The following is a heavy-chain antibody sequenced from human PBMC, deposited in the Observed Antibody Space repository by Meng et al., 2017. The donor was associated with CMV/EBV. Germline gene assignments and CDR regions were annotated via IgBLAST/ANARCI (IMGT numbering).Heavy chain of an antibody. CDR3: AREGQIVVVPAAIYYYYGMDV. CDR2: ISAYNGNT. D-gene: IGHD2-2*01. Sequence: ASVKVSCKASGYTFTSYGISWVRQAPGQGLEWMGWISAYNGNTNYAQKLQGRVTMTTDTSTSTAYMELRSLRSDDTAVYYCAREGQIVVVPAAIYYYYGMDVWGQGTTVTVSS. J-gene: IGHJ6*02. V-gene: IGHV1-18*01. CDR1: GYTFTSYG.